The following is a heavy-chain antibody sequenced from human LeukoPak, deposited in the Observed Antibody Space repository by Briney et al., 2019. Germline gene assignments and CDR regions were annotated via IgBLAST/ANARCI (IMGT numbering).Heavy chain of an antibody. Sequence: GGSLRLSCVASGFTFSSYWMSWVRQAPGKGLEWVANIKQDGNEKSYVDSVKGRFTISRDNAKNSLYLQMNSLRVEDTAVYFCARFVVGSWGVTFDPWGQGTLVTVSS. J-gene: IGHJ5*02. CDR1: GFTFSSYW. D-gene: IGHD2-2*01. CDR2: IKQDGNEK. V-gene: IGHV3-7*01. CDR3: ARFVVGSWGVTFDP.